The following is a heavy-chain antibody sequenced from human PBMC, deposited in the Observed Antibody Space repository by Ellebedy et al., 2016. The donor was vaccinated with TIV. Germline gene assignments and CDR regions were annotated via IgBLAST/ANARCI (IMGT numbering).Heavy chain of an antibody. CDR3: ARDFYASGSYNIKGPVDY. V-gene: IGHV1-18*04. Sequence: AASVKVSCKASSYSFINYGISWVRLAPGQGLEWMGWISDYSGDTITSYAQKFQDRVSMTTDTSTRTAYLELRSLRSDDSAVYYCARDFYASGSYNIKGPVDYWGQGTLVTVSS. D-gene: IGHD3-10*01. CDR1: SYSFINYG. J-gene: IGHJ4*02. CDR2: ISDYSGDT.